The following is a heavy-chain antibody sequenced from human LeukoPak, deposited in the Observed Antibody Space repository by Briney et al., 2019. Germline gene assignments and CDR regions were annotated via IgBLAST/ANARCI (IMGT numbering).Heavy chain of an antibody. CDR2: IYTSGST. D-gene: IGHD3-3*01. V-gene: IGHV4-4*09. J-gene: IGHJ5*02. CDR1: GFTFSSYA. CDR3: ARQASDFWSGLMGFDP. Sequence: GSLRLSCAASGFTFSSYAMSWVRQAPGKGLEWIGYIYTSGSTTYNPSLNSRVTISVDTSKNQFSLKLRFVTAADTAVYYCARQASDFWSGLMGFDPWGQGTLVTVSS.